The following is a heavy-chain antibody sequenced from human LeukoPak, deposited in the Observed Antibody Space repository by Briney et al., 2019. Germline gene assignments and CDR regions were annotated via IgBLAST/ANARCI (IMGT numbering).Heavy chain of an antibody. Sequence: SETLSLTCAVYGGSFSGYYWSWIRQPPGKGLEWIGEINHSGSTNYNPSLKSRVTISVDTSKNQFSLKLSSVTAADTAVYYCARPFGGFWSGKGGPFDYWGQGTLVTVSS. J-gene: IGHJ4*02. CDR3: ARPFGGFWSGKGGPFDY. V-gene: IGHV4-34*01. CDR2: INHSGST. D-gene: IGHD3-3*01. CDR1: GGSFSGYY.